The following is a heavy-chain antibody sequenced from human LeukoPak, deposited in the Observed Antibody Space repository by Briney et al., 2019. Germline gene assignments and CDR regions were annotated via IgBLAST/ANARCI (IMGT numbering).Heavy chain of an antibody. CDR1: GFTFSSYG. V-gene: IGHV3-30*02. D-gene: IGHD6-13*01. Sequence: GGSLRLSCAASGFTFSSYGMHWVRQAPGKGLEWVAFIRYDGSNKYYADSVKGRFTISRDNSKNTLYLQMNSLRAEDTAVYYCARAPARVAADYYYYYMDVWGKGTTVTVSS. J-gene: IGHJ6*03. CDR3: ARAPARVAADYYYYYMDV. CDR2: IRYDGSNK.